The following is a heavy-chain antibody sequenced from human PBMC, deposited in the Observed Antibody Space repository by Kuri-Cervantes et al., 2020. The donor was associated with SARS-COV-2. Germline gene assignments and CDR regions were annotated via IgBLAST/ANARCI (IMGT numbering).Heavy chain of an antibody. CDR1: GGSFSDYY. D-gene: IGHD2-2*01. CDR3: ARHLCSSTSCYGAEWFDP. CDR2: IYYSGST. J-gene: IGHJ5*02. Sequence: SQTLSLTCAVYGGSFSDYYWSWVRQPPGKGLEWIGSIYYSGSTYYNPSLKSRVTISVDTSKNQFSLKLSSVTAADTAVYYCARHLCSSTSCYGAEWFDPWGQGTLVTVSS. V-gene: IGHV4-34*01.